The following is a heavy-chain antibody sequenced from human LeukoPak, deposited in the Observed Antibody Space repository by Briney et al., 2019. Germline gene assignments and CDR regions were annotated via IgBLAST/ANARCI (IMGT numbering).Heavy chain of an antibody. Sequence: QAGGSLRLSCAASGFTFSSYGMHWVRQAPGKGLEWVAVIWYDGSNKYYADSVKGRFTISRDNSKNTLYLQMNSLRAEDTAVYYCARLPTFYYDSSHYHYDYWGQGTLVTVSS. J-gene: IGHJ4*02. CDR2: IWYDGSNK. CDR1: GFTFSSYG. D-gene: IGHD3-22*01. CDR3: ARLPTFYYDSSHYHYDY. V-gene: IGHV3-33*01.